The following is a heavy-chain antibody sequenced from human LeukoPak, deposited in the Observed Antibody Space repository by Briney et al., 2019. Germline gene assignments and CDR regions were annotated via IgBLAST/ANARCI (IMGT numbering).Heavy chain of an antibody. CDR3: ARDPGEYDFWSGSPSGAYYFDY. Sequence: ASVKVSCKASGCTFTSYGISWVRQAPEQGLEWMGWISAYNGNTNYAQKLQGRVTMTTDTSTSTAYMELRSLRSDDTAVYYCARDPGEYDFWSGSPSGAYYFDYWGQGTLVTVSS. J-gene: IGHJ4*02. CDR1: GCTFTSYG. V-gene: IGHV1-18*01. D-gene: IGHD3-3*01. CDR2: ISAYNGNT.